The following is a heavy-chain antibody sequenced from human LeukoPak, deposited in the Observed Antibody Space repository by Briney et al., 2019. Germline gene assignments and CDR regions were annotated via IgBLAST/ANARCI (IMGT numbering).Heavy chain of an antibody. CDR1: GGSFSGYY. D-gene: IGHD2-2*02. CDR3: ARGIPRGAFDI. CDR2: INHSGST. V-gene: IGHV4-34*01. J-gene: IGHJ3*02. Sequence: SETLSLTCAVYGGSFSGYYWSWIRQPPGKGLEWIGEINHSGSTNYNPSLKSRVTISVDTSKNQFSLKLSSVTAADTAVYYCARGIPRGAFDIWGQGTMATVSS.